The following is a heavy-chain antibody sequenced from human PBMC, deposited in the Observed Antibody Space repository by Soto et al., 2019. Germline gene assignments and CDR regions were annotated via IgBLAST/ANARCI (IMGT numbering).Heavy chain of an antibody. CDR1: GGSISSYY. V-gene: IGHV4-4*07. CDR3: ARLVYDTRLNYMYFDF. CDR2: IYTSGST. D-gene: IGHD3-10*01. Sequence: SETLSLTCTVSGGSISSYYWSWIRQPAGKGLEWIGRIYTSGSTNYYPSFERRVAISVDTSKNQFSLKLTSVTAADTAIYFCARLVYDTRLNYMYFDFWGQGALVTVS. J-gene: IGHJ4*02.